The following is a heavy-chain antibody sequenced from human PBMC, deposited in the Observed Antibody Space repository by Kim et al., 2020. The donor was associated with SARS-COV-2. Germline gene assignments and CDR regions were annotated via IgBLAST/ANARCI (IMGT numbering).Heavy chain of an antibody. CDR3: ARLKQHERRYYYGMDV. CDR2: IYYSGST. Sequence: SETLSLTCTVSGDSITNYYWSWIRQPPGKGLEWIGYIYYSGSTNYNPSLKSRVTISLDTSKNQFSLRLSSVTAADTAVYFCARLKQHERRYYYGMDVWGQGTTVTVSS. V-gene: IGHV4-59*08. J-gene: IGHJ6*02. D-gene: IGHD6-13*01. CDR1: GDSITNYY.